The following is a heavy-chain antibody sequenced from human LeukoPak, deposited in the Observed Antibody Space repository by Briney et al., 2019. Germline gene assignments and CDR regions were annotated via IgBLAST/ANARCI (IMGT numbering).Heavy chain of an antibody. J-gene: IGHJ4*01. V-gene: IGHV3-66*01. D-gene: IGHD3-16*02. CDR3: AFGRYPFDY. CDR2: IHSGGTI. Sequence: GGSLRLSCAASGFTLSDYYMSWVRQAPGKGLEWVSLIHSGGTIYYTDSVKGRFTISRDNSKNTLCLQMNSLTIEDTAVYYCAFGRYPFDYWGHGTLVTVSS. CDR1: GFTLSDYY.